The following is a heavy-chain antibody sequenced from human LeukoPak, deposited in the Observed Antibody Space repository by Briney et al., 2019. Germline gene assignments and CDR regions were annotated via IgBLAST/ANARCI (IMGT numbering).Heavy chain of an antibody. Sequence: ASETLSLTCTVSGGSISSYYWSWIRQPPGKGLEWIGYIYYSGSTNYNPSLKSRVTISVDTSKNQFSLKLSSVTAADTAVYYCARQPTSRDGYNWFDPWSQGTLVTVSS. V-gene: IGHV4-59*08. J-gene: IGHJ5*02. CDR3: ARQPTSRDGYNWFDP. CDR2: IYYSGST. CDR1: GGSISSYY. D-gene: IGHD5-24*01.